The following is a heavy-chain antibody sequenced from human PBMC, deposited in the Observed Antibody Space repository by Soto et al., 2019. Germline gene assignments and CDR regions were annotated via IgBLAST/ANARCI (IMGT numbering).Heavy chain of an antibody. J-gene: IGHJ4*02. Sequence: PSETLSLTCTVSGGSISSGDYYWSWIRRPPGKGLEWIGYIYYSGSTYYNPSLKSRVTISVDTSKNQFSLKLSSVTAADTAVYYCARGGRDSSGYYQFGYWGQGTRGTVS. D-gene: IGHD3-22*01. CDR3: ARGGRDSSGYYQFGY. CDR2: IYYSGST. CDR1: GGSISSGDYY. V-gene: IGHV4-30-4*01.